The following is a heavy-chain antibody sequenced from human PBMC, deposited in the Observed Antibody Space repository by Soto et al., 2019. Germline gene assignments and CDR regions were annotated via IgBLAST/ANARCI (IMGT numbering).Heavy chain of an antibody. D-gene: IGHD2-21*02. CDR3: ARGGHVVVVTAAFDY. J-gene: IGHJ4*02. V-gene: IGHV1-46*01. CDR1: GNTFTNYY. CDR2: VNPSGGHT. Sequence: QAQLMQSGAEVKKPGASVKVSCKASGNTFTNYYIHWVRQAPGQGLEWMGTVNPSGGHTTYSQNFLGRVTMTRDTSTSTLYMELTSLTSHDTAVYYCARGGHVVVVTAAFDYWGQGTLVTVSS.